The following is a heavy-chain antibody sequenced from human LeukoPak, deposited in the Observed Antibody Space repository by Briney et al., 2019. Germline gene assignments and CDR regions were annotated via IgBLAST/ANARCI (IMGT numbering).Heavy chain of an antibody. V-gene: IGHV3-64*01. J-gene: IGHJ4*02. CDR3: VGGYCRSTKCSASY. CDR1: GFTFSSYA. D-gene: IGHD2-2*01. CDR2: ISSNGGST. Sequence: GGSLRLSCAASGFTFSSYAMHWVRQAPGKGLEYVSAISSNGGSTYYANSVKGRFTISRDNSKNTLYLQMGSLRAEDMAVYYCVGGYCRSTKCSASYWGQGTLVTVSS.